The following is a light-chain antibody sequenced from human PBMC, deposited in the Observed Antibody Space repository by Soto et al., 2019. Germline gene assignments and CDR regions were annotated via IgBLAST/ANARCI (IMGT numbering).Light chain of an antibody. V-gene: IGKV3-15*01. CDR3: QQYNDWPPYT. CDR2: EAS. Sequence: EIVMTQSPATLSVSPGERATLSCRASQSVSSNLVWYQQKPGQAPRLLIYEASTGATGVPARFSGSGSGTEFTLTISSLQSEDFAVYYCQQYNDWPPYTFGQGTKVDIK. J-gene: IGKJ1*01. CDR1: QSVSSN.